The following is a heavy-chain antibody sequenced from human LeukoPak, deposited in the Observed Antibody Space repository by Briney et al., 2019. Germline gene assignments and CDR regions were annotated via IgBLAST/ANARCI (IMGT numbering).Heavy chain of an antibody. Sequence: SETLSLTCTVSGGSISSSSYYWGWLRQPPGTGLEWLGSIYYSGSTYYNPSLKSRVTISVDTSKNQFSLKLSSVTAADTAVYYCAILIAVAGTGGEYYYYGMDVWGQGTTVTVSS. CDR1: GGSISSSSYY. D-gene: IGHD6-19*01. V-gene: IGHV4-39*01. CDR3: AILIAVAGTGGEYYYYGMDV. J-gene: IGHJ6*02. CDR2: IYYSGST.